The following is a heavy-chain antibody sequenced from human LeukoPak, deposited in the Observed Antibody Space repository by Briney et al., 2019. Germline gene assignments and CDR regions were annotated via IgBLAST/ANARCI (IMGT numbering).Heavy chain of an antibody. CDR2: ISSSGST. D-gene: IGHD5-24*01. J-gene: IGHJ4*02. CDR1: GDSISSGDYY. Sequence: PSQTLSLTCTVSGDSISSGDYYWSWIRQPAGKGLEWIGRISSSGSTNYNPSLKSRVTISVDTSKNQFSLKLSSVTAADTAVYYCARARPLRWLRALTFDYWGQGTLVTVSS. V-gene: IGHV4-61*02. CDR3: ARARPLRWLRALTFDY.